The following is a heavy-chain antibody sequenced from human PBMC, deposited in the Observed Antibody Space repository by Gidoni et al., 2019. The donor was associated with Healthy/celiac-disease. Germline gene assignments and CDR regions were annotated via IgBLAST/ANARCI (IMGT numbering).Heavy chain of an antibody. CDR2: IKSKTDGGTT. D-gene: IGHD3-10*01. V-gene: IGHV3-15*01. Sequence: EVQLVESGGGLVKPGGSLRLSWAASGFTFSNAWMSWVRQAPGKGLEWVGRIKSKTDGGTTDYAAPVKGRFTISRDDSKNTLYLQMNSLKTEDTAVYYCTTGVWFGELFSVDGMDVWGQGTTVTVSS. CDR1: GFTFSNAW. J-gene: IGHJ6*02. CDR3: TTGVWFGELFSVDGMDV.